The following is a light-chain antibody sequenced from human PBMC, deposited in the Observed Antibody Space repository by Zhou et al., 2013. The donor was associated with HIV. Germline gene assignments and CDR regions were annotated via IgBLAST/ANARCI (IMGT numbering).Light chain of an antibody. V-gene: IGKV1-39*01. CDR3: QESYSTPHT. J-gene: IGKJ4*01. Sequence: DIQMTQSPSSLSASVGDRVTITCRASESISTSLNWYQHKPGKAPKLLIYDASTLQSGVPSRISGSGSGTDFTLTISSLQPEDFATYYCQESYSTPHTFGGGTKVEIK. CDR2: DAS. CDR1: ESISTS.